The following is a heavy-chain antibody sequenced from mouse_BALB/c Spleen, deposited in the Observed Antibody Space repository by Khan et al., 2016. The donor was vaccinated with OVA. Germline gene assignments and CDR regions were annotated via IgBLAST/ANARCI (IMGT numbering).Heavy chain of an antibody. CDR1: GYSFTDYN. J-gene: IGHJ2*01. Sequence: VQLQQSGPELVKPGASVKVSCKASGYSFTDYNMFWVKQSHGKSLEWIGYIDPYNGGTSYNQKFKGKATLTVDKSSSTAFMHLSSLTAEDSAVFYCARTDYYGSSYYFDYWGQGTTLTVSS. D-gene: IGHD1-1*01. V-gene: IGHV1S135*01. CDR2: IDPYNGGT. CDR3: ARTDYYGSSYYFDY.